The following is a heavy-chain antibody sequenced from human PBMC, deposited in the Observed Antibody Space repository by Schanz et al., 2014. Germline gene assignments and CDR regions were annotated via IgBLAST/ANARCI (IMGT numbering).Heavy chain of an antibody. D-gene: IGHD6-25*01. CDR1: GGTFSTYT. Sequence: QVQLVQSGAEVKKPGSSVKVSCKASGGTFSTYTISWVRQAPGQGLEWMGRIIPILGIANYAQKFQGRVTITADRSTSTAYMELSSLASEDTAVYYCARGQRRTIGRPFGPWGQGTLVTVSS. J-gene: IGHJ5*02. CDR3: ARGQRRTIGRPFGP. V-gene: IGHV1-69*02. CDR2: IIPILGIA.